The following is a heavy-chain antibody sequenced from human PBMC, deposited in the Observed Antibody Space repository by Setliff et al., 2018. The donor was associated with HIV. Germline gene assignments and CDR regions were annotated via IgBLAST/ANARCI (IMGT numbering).Heavy chain of an antibody. V-gene: IGHV3-21*01. Sequence: GGSLSLSCAASGFTFSSYSMNWVRQAPGKGLEWVSSISSSGSYIYYADSVKGRFTISRDNAKNSLYLQMNSLRAEDTAVYYCARAFGRDIVVVPAATGGDVWGQGTTVTVSS. CDR2: ISSSGSYI. CDR3: ARAFGRDIVVVPAATGGDV. CDR1: GFTFSSYS. D-gene: IGHD2-2*01. J-gene: IGHJ6*02.